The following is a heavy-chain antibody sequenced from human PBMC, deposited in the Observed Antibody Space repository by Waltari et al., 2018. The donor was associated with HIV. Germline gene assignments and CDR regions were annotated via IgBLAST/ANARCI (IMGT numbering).Heavy chain of an antibody. CDR1: GFTFDDYT. J-gene: IGHJ4*02. D-gene: IGHD1-26*01. CDR3: AKPYSGSYYPFDY. V-gene: IGHV3-43*01. CDR2: ISWDGGST. Sequence: EVQLVESGGVVVQPGGSLRLSCAASGFTFDDYTMHWVRHAPGKGREWVSIISWDGGSTYYADSVKGRFTISRDNSKNSLYLQMNSLRTEDTALYYCAKPYSGSYYPFDYWGQGTLVTVSS.